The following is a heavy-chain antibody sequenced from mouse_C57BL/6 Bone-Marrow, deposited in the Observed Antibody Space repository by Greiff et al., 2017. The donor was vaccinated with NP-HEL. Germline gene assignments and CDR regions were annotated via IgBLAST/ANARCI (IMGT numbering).Heavy chain of an antibody. V-gene: IGHV1-76*01. D-gene: IGHD1-1*01. CDR3: ARHYGNSYPWYFDG. Sequence: QVQLQQSGAELVRPGASVKLSCKASGYTFTDYYINWVKQRPGQGLEWIARIYPGSGNTYYNEKFKGKATLTAEKTSSSAYMQLSNLTSEDSAVYYCARHYGNSYPWYFDGWGTGTTVTVS. J-gene: IGHJ1*03. CDR1: GYTFTDYY. CDR2: IYPGSGNT.